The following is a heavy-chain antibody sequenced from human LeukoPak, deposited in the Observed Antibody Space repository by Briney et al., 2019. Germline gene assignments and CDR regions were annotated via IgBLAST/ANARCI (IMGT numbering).Heavy chain of an antibody. CDR2: ISYSGSI. CDR3: ARHPGVGGFDI. D-gene: IGHD1-26*01. Sequence: PSETLSLTCTVSGGSISSYYWSWIRQPPGKGLEWIGYISYSGSINYNPSLKSRVTISSDTSKNQFSLKLSSVTAADTAVYYYARHPGVGGFDIWGQGTMVTVSP. J-gene: IGHJ3*02. CDR1: GGSISSYY. V-gene: IGHV4-59*08.